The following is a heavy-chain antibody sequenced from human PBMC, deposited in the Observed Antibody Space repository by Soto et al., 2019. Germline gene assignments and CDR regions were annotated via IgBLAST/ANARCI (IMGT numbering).Heavy chain of an antibody. Sequence: SCAASGFTFSSYAMHWVRQAPGKGLEWVALISYDGSDKDYADSVKGRFTISRDNSKNTLYLQMNSLRAEDTAVYYCAKDFGYNYGYDAFDIWGQGTMVTVSS. CDR3: AKDFGYNYGYDAFDI. CDR2: ISYDGSDK. D-gene: IGHD5-18*01. V-gene: IGHV3-30-3*01. CDR1: GFTFSSYA. J-gene: IGHJ3*02.